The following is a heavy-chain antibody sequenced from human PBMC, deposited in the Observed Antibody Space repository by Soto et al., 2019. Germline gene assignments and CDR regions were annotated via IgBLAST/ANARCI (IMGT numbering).Heavy chain of an antibody. D-gene: IGHD3-16*01. J-gene: IGHJ6*02. Sequence: GGSLRLSCAASGFTFSRNGMHWVRQAPGKGLEWVAIVWYDGSNKYYADSVKGRFTISRDNSKNTLYLQMNNLRAEDTAVYYCARGRGNYYYLMDVWGQGTTVTVSS. CDR2: VWYDGSNK. V-gene: IGHV3-33*01. CDR3: ARGRGNYYYLMDV. CDR1: GFTFSRNG.